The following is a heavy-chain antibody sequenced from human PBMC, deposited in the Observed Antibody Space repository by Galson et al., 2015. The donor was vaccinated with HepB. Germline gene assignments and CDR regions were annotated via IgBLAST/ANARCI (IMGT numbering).Heavy chain of an antibody. V-gene: IGHV2-5*01. CDR3: ARGDIWFDP. CDR1: GFSLSTSAVG. CDR2: IYWNDDK. Sequence: PALVKPTQTLTLTCTCSGFSLSTSAVGVGWIRQPPGKALEWLALIYWNDDKRYSPSLQSRLSITQDTSKNQVVLTMTNMDPVDTATYYCARGDIWFDPWGQGTLVTVSS. J-gene: IGHJ5*02. D-gene: IGHD2-15*01.